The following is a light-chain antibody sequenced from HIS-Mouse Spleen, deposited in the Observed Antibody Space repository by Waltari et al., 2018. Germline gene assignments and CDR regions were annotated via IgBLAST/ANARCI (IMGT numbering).Light chain of an antibody. J-gene: IGLJ3*02. Sequence: QSALTQPRSVSGSPGQSVTISCTGTSSDVGGYNYFSWYQKHPGKAPNPMIYDVSKRPSGVPDRFSGSKSGNTASLTISGLQAEDEADYYCCSYAGSYTWVFGGGTKLTVL. V-gene: IGLV2-11*01. CDR2: DVS. CDR3: CSYAGSYTWV. CDR1: SSDVGGYNY.